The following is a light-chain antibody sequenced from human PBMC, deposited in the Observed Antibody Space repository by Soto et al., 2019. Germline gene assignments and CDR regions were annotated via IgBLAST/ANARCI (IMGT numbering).Light chain of an antibody. V-gene: IGKV1-13*02. CDR3: QQHSSFPFT. Sequence: AIQLTQSPSSLSAFVGDRVTITCRASQGINGALVWYQQQPGKPPNLLVYDVSTLERGVPSRFSGSGYGTDFTLTISRLQPEDIATYYCQQHSSFPFTFGGGAMVEI. CDR2: DVS. CDR1: QGINGA. J-gene: IGKJ4*01.